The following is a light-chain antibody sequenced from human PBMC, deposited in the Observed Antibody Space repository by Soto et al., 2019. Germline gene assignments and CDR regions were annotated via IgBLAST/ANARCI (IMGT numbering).Light chain of an antibody. CDR3: QKYDNSQFT. J-gene: IGKJ3*01. V-gene: IGKV1-27*01. Sequence: DIQMTQSPSSLSASVGDRVTITCRASQGISNHLAWYQQKPGKVPELLIYDASTLQSGVPSRFSGRGSGTDFTLTISSLQPEDVATYYCQKYDNSQFTFGPGTKVDSK. CDR2: DAS. CDR1: QGISNH.